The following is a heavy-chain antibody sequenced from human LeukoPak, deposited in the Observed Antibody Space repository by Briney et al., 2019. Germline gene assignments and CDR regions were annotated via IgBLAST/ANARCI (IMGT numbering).Heavy chain of an antibody. V-gene: IGHV4-39*07. D-gene: IGHD3-22*01. Sequence: SETLSRTCTVSGGSISDSRYYWGWIRQPPGKGLGWIGSIYYSGSTYYNPSLKSRVTMSVDTSKNQFSLKLSSVTAADTAVYYCAREDSSGYYYVAYWGQGTLVTVSS. J-gene: IGHJ4*02. CDR2: IYYSGST. CDR3: AREDSSGYYYVAY. CDR1: GGSISDSRYY.